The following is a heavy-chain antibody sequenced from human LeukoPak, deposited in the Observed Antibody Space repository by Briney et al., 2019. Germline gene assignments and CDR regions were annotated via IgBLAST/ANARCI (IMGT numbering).Heavy chain of an antibody. CDR1: GDSVSSNSAA. D-gene: IGHD6-13*01. V-gene: IGHV6-1*01. CDR2: TYYRSKWYN. CDR3: AREPGGLYSSSWLNYYYYYMDV. J-gene: IGHJ6*03. Sequence: SQTLSLTCAISGDSVSSNSAAWNWIRQSPSRGLEWLGRTYYRSKWYNDYAVSVKSRITINPDTSKNQFSLQLNSVTPEDTAVYYCAREPGGLYSSSWLNYYYYYMDVWGKGTTVTISS.